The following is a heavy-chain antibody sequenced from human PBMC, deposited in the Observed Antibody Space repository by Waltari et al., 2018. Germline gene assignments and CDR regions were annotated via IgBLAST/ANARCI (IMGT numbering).Heavy chain of an antibody. V-gene: IGHV3-53*01. CDR3: ARLKQLVYYFDS. J-gene: IGHJ4*02. CDR2: LYSGGGT. Sequence: EVQLVESGGGLIQPGGSFRLSCAVSGFSVKSNYWTWLRQAPGKGLEWVAVLYSGGGTYYTDSVKGRFTISRDNSNNTLDLQMTGLRADDTAVYFCARLKQLVYYFDSWGQGTQVTVSS. CDR1: GFSVKSNY. D-gene: IGHD1-1*01.